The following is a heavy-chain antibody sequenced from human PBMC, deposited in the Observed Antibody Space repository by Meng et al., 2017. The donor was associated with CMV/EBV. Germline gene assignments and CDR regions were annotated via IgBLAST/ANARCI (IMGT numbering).Heavy chain of an antibody. CDR1: GLTFDDSA. V-gene: IGHV3-48*03. Sequence: GESLKISCAASGLTFDDSAMHWVRQTPGKGLEWVSYISSSGSTIYYADSVKGRFTISRDNAKNSLYLQMNSLRAEDTAVYYCARGSVLRFLEWSINENYFDYWGQGTLVTVSS. CDR3: ARGSVLRFLEWSINENYFDY. CDR2: ISSSGSTI. J-gene: IGHJ4*02. D-gene: IGHD3-3*01.